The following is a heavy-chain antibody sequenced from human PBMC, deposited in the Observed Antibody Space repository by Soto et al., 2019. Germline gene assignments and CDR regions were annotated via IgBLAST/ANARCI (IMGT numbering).Heavy chain of an antibody. CDR1: EYTFTNYD. J-gene: IGHJ3*02. V-gene: IGHV1-8*01. CDR3: ASTTWIQLWYDALDM. CDR2: MNPNSGNT. D-gene: IGHD5-18*01. Sequence: QVQLVQSGAEVKKPGASVKVSCKASEYTFTNYDINWVRQATGQGLEWMGWMNPNSGNTGYAQKFQGRVTMTRNNSINTAYMELSSLRSEDTAVYYCASTTWIQLWYDALDMWGQGTMVTVSS.